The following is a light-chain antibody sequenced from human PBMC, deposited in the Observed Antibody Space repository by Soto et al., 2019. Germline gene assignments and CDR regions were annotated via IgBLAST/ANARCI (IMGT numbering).Light chain of an antibody. CDR3: QQYYSTPPA. J-gene: IGKJ1*01. CDR2: WAS. Sequence: DIVMTQSPDSLAVSLGERATINCKSSQSVLYNSNNKNYLAWYQQKPGQPPKLLIYWASTRESGVPDRFSGSGSETVFTLTISSLQAEDVAVYYCQQYYSTPPAFGQGTKVEV. CDR1: QSVLYNSNNKNY. V-gene: IGKV4-1*01.